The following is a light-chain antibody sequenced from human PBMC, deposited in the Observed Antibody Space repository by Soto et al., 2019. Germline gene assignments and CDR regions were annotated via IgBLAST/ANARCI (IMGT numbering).Light chain of an antibody. J-gene: IGKJ1*01. V-gene: IGKV3-20*01. CDR3: QQFGGSPRT. Sequence: EIVLTQSPGTLSLSPGERATLSCRASQSVGGSLVWYQQKPGQAPRLLIYRVSNRATGIPDRFSGSGSGTDFTLTISRLEPEDFAVYYCQQFGGSPRTFGRGTKVERK. CDR2: RVS. CDR1: QSVGGS.